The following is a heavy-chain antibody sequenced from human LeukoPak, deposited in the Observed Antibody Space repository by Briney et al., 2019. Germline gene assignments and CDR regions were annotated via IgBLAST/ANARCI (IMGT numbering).Heavy chain of an antibody. CDR3: ARDKGAFDI. V-gene: IGHV1-18*01. CDR2: ISTYNGNT. CDR1: GYTFTSFG. J-gene: IGHJ3*02. Sequence: ASVKVSCKASGYTFTSFGISWVRQAPGQGLEWMGWISTYNGNTNYAHNLQGRVTMTTDTSTSIVYMELRSLRSDDTAVYYCARDKGAFDIWGQGTMVTVSS.